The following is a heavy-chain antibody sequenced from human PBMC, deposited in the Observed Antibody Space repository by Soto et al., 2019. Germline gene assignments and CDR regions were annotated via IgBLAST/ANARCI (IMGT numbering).Heavy chain of an antibody. Sequence: QITLKESGPTLVKPTQTLTLTCTFSGFSLSTIGVGVGWIRQPPGKALEWLALIYWDDDKRYRPSLKSRLTTTKDTSKNQVVLTMTNMDPVDTATYYCPLHRYGEFDSWGQGTLVTVSS. CDR1: GFSLSTIGVG. V-gene: IGHV2-5*02. J-gene: IGHJ4*02. CDR3: PLHRYGEFDS. D-gene: IGHD5-18*01. CDR2: IYWDDDK.